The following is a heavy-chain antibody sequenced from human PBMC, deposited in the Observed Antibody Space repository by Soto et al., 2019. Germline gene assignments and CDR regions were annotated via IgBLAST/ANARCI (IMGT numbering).Heavy chain of an antibody. V-gene: IGHV4-31*03. Sequence: QVQLQESGPGLVKPSQTLSLTCTVSGGSISSGGYYWSWIRQHPGKGLEWIGYIYYSGSTYYNPSLKSRVNISVDTSKHQFSLKLSSVTAADTAVYYCARKATVTTCFDYWGQGTLVTVSS. CDR3: ARKATVTTCFDY. CDR2: IYYSGST. D-gene: IGHD4-17*01. CDR1: GGSISSGGYY. J-gene: IGHJ4*02.